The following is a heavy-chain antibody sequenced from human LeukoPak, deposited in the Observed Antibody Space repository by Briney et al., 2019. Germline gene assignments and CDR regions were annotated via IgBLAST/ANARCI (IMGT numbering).Heavy chain of an antibody. D-gene: IGHD3-10*01. CDR3: ARDTYYYSSGSYLDV. J-gene: IGHJ6*04. Sequence: ASVTVSCKASGYTFSSYAITWVRQAPGQGLEWVGWISTYNGDTEYAHMLQGRVTMTTDTSTSTVYMDLRSLRSDDTAVYYCARDTYYYSSGSYLDVWGKGTTVTISS. CDR2: ISTYNGDT. V-gene: IGHV1-18*01. CDR1: GYTFSSYA.